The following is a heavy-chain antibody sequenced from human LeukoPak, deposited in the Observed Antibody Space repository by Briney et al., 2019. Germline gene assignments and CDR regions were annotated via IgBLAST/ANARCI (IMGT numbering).Heavy chain of an antibody. CDR1: GFTFNKYA. CDR2: ITGSGGTT. Sequence: GGSLRLSCAASGFTFNKYAMIWVRQAPGKGLEWVSGITGSGGTTYFAASVKGRFTISRDNADNSVLLNMNILRVDDTATYYCVRHRRAPFMGGFGTGHPFDMWGRGTLVTVSS. CDR3: VRHRRAPFMGGFGTGHPFDM. V-gene: IGHV3-23*01. D-gene: IGHD5-12*01. J-gene: IGHJ3*02.